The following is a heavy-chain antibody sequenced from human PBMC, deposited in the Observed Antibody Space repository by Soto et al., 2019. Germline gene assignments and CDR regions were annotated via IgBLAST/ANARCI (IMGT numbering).Heavy chain of an antibody. CDR2: ISYDGSSK. V-gene: IGHV3-30*18. CDR3: SKDRRGGRAVLDS. D-gene: IGHD2-8*01. J-gene: IGHJ4*02. Sequence: GGSLRLSCAASGFSFSNYGMHWVRQAPGKGLEWVAVISYDGSSKYHADSVKGRFTISRDNSKNTLHLQMNSLRAEDTAVYYCSKDRRGGRAVLDSWGQGNPVTVSS. CDR1: GFSFSNYG.